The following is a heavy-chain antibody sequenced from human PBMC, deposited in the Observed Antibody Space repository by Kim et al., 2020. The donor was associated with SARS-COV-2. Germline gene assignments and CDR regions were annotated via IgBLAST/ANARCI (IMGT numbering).Heavy chain of an antibody. V-gene: IGHV3-23*01. J-gene: IGHJ4*02. Sequence: AASVKGRFTISRDDSKNTAYLQMNSLRAEDAAVYYCAREEDVGGKYGLGDWGQGTLVTVSS. D-gene: IGHD1-26*01. CDR3: AREEDVGGKYGLGD.